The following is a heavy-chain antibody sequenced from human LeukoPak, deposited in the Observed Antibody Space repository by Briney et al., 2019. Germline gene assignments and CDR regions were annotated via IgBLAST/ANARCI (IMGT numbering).Heavy chain of an antibody. V-gene: IGHV4-59*08. CDR2: LSYSGIT. D-gene: IGHD3-10*01. Sequence: SETLSLTCTVSGGAISSYYWSWIRQPPGKGLEWIGYLSYSGITNYNPSLKSRVTISVDTSKNQFSLKLSSVTAADTAVYYCARPYGSGSYFDYWGQGTLVTVSS. J-gene: IGHJ4*02. CDR3: ARPYGSGSYFDY. CDR1: GGAISSYY.